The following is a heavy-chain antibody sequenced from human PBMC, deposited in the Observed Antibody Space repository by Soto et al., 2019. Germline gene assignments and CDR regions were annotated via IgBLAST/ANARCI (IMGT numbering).Heavy chain of an antibody. CDR2: IIPIFNST. Sequence: SVKVSCKVSGSRFSNYVISWVRQAPGHGLEWLGRIIPIFNSTKYAQSFQGRVTITADKSTSTASLELSSLRSNDTAVYYCAREGRGKKAGYNGLVSLGYWGQGTPVTVSS. D-gene: IGHD2-2*02. CDR1: GSRFSNYV. V-gene: IGHV1-69*06. J-gene: IGHJ4*02. CDR3: AREGRGKKAGYNGLVSLGY.